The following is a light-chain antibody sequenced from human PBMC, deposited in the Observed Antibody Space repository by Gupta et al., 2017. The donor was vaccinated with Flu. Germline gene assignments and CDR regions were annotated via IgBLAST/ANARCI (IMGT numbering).Light chain of an antibody. CDR3: FSKDGTGKVV. V-gene: IGLV3-10*01. J-gene: IGLJ2*01. CDR1: DLPKRY. CDR2: EDS. Sequence: PGLTATITCSGDDLPKRYAYWYQQKSGQAPGLVICEDSKRPSGIPERSSGSSSGNMATLTISGAQVQDEADYYCFSKDGTGKVVFGGGTKMTVL.